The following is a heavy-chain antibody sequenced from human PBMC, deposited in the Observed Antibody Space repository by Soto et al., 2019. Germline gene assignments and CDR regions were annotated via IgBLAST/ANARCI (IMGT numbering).Heavy chain of an antibody. Sequence: QVQLQESGPGLVKPSDTLSLTCAVSGYSISSSHWWGWIRQPPGKGLEWIGYIYYSGSTYYNPSLKSRVTMSVDTSKNQFSLKVSSVTAVDTAVYYCASSYRDYGMDVWGQGTTVTVSS. CDR1: GYSISSSHW. CDR3: ASSYRDYGMDV. J-gene: IGHJ6*02. D-gene: IGHD3-10*01. CDR2: IYYSGST. V-gene: IGHV4-28*01.